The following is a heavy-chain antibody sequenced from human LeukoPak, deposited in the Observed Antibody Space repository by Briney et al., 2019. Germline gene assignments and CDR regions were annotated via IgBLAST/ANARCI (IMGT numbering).Heavy chain of an antibody. CDR2: ICYSGST. V-gene: IGHV4-59*01. D-gene: IGHD3-16*02. CDR1: GGSISSYY. Sequence: SETLSLTCTVSGGSISSYYWSWIRQPPGKGLEWIGYICYSGSTNYNPSLKSRVTISVDTSKNQFSLRLSSVTAADTAVYYCARGFDYVWGSHRALGYWGQGTLVTVSS. CDR3: ARGFDYVWGSHRALGY. J-gene: IGHJ4*02.